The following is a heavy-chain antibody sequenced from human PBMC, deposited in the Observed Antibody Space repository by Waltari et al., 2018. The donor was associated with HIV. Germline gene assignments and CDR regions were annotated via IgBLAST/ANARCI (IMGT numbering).Heavy chain of an antibody. J-gene: IGHJ6*02. V-gene: IGHV1-2*04. Sequence: QAQLVQSGAEVKRPGASVKVSCKASGYIFTAYYPHWVRKAPCQGLEWMGWINPNSGDTNYAQNFQGWVTMTRDTSNHTAYMELSRLRSDDTAVYYCARVPAVTDPYSYYGMDVWGQGTTDTVSS. D-gene: IGHD6-19*01. CDR2: INPNSGDT. CDR3: ARVPAVTDPYSYYGMDV. CDR1: GYIFTAYY.